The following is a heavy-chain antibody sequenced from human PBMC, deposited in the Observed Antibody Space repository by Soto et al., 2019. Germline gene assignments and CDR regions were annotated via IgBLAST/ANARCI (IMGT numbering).Heavy chain of an antibody. CDR2: ISDDGSNK. CDR1: GFTFSSYG. J-gene: IGHJ5*02. CDR3: ARARLTNSYWFDP. D-gene: IGHD6-25*01. V-gene: IGHV3-30*03. Sequence: GGSLRLSCAASGFTFSSYGMHWVRQAPGKGLEWVAVISDDGSNKYYADSVKGRFTISRDMSKNTRYQKMNSLRAEDTAVYYCARARLTNSYWFDPWGQGTLVTVSS.